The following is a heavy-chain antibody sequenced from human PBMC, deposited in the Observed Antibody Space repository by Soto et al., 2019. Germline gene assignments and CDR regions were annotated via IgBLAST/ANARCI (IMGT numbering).Heavy chain of an antibody. CDR3: ARIESIARNWFDP. D-gene: IGHD6-13*01. Sequence: PGEALNISCTTSGFSFTNYWITWVRPVPGKGLEWMGNIDPVDSYANYSPSFQGHVTFSVDTSISTAFLHWSSLKASDSATYFCARIESIARNWFDPWGQGTLVTVSS. CDR2: IDPVDSYA. CDR1: GFSFTNYW. V-gene: IGHV5-10-1*01. J-gene: IGHJ5*02.